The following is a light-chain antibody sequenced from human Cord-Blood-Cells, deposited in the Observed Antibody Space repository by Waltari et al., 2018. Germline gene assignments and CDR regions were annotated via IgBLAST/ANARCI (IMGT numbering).Light chain of an antibody. Sequence: QSALTQPASVSGSPAQSLTISCTVTSSDVGGYNYGSWYQQHPGKAPKLVIYDVSNRPSGVSNRFSGSKSGNTASLTISGLQAEDEADYYCSSYTSSSTYVFGTGTKVTVL. V-gene: IGLV2-14*01. J-gene: IGLJ1*01. CDR3: SSYTSSSTYV. CDR1: SSDVGGYNY. CDR2: DVS.